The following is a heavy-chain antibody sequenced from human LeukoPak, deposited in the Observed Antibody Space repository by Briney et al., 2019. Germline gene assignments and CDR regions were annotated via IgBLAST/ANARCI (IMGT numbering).Heavy chain of an antibody. CDR1: GFTFSNYA. V-gene: IGHV3-23*01. D-gene: IGHD1-26*01. CDR2: ISGSGVIT. J-gene: IGHJ4*02. Sequence: GGPLRLSCAASGFTFSNYAMSWVRRAPGKGLEWVSVISGSGVITYYADSVKGRFTISRDNSKNTLYLQMNSLRAEDTAVYYCAKEWWEPTRDDYFDYWGQGTLVTVSS. CDR3: AKEWWEPTRDDYFDY.